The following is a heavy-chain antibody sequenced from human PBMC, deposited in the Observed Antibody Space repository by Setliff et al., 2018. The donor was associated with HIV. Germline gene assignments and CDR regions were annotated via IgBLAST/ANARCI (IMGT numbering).Heavy chain of an antibody. Sequence: PGGSLRLSCAASGFTFRNYWMGWVRQAPGKGLEWISYISNGGHPIYYADSVKGRFTISRDDAQNSLYLQMNSLRAEDTALYYCARDHLSTNPGVALDYWGQGALVTVSS. CDR2: ISNGGHPI. CDR3: ARDHLSTNPGVALDY. J-gene: IGHJ4*02. CDR1: GFTFRNYW. V-gene: IGHV3-48*04. D-gene: IGHD2-15*01.